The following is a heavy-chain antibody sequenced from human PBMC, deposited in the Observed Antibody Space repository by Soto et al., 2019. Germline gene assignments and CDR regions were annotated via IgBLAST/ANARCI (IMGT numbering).Heavy chain of an antibody. CDR2: IYYSGST. CDR1: GGSISSGGYY. Sequence: QVQLQESGPGLVKPSQTLSLTCTVSGGSISSGGYYWSWIRQHPGKGLEWIGYIYYSGSTYYNPSLKSRVTISVDTSKNQFSLKLSSVTAADTAVYYCARDNRYGDYWGFRYYYYYYMDVWGKGTTVTVSS. CDR3: ARDNRYGDYWGFRYYYYYYMDV. D-gene: IGHD4-17*01. V-gene: IGHV4-31*03. J-gene: IGHJ6*03.